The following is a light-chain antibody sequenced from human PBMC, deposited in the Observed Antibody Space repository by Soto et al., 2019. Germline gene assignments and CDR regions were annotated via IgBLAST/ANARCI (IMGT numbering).Light chain of an antibody. Sequence: EIVMTQSPAPLSVSPGERATPSCRASQSVSSNLAWYQQKPGQAPRLLIYGASTRATGIPARFSGSGSGTEFTLTISSLQSEDFAVYYCQQYNNWRWTFGQGTKVDIK. J-gene: IGKJ1*01. CDR3: QQYNNWRWT. CDR1: QSVSSN. CDR2: GAS. V-gene: IGKV3-15*01.